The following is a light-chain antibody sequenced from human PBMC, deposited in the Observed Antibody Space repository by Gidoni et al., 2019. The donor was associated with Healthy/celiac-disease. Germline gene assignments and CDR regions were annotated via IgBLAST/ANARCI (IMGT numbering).Light chain of an antibody. CDR1: LSFLYSSNNKNY. CDR2: WAS. CDR3: QQYYSTPLT. Sequence: DILMTPSPDSLAVSLGERATINCKSSLSFLYSSNNKNYLAWYQQKPGQPPKLLIYWASTRESGVPDRFSGSGSGTDFTLTISSLQAEDVAVYYCQQYYSTPLTCGGGTKVEIK. J-gene: IGKJ4*01. V-gene: IGKV4-1*01.